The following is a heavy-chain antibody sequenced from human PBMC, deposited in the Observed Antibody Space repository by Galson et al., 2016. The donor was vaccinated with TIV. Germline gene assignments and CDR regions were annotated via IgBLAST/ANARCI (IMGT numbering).Heavy chain of an antibody. V-gene: IGHV1-69*04. CDR2: IIPVLGME. J-gene: IGHJ6*02. D-gene: IGHD4-17*01. CDR1: GGNFNSFA. CDR3: ARALRTTVNSNPYHGMDV. Sequence: SVKVSCKASGGNFNSFAINWVRQAPGQGLEWMGRIIPVLGMENYAQKFQGRVSITAGISTNIAYMELSSLRSEDTAMYYCARALRTTVNSNPYHGMDVWGQGTTVTVSS.